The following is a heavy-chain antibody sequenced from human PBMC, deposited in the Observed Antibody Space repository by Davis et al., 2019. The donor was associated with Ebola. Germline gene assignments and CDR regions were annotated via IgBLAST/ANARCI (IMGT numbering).Heavy chain of an antibody. CDR3: ARYSDWLYAMDV. V-gene: IGHV6-1*01. Sequence: MPSETLSLTCDISGDSVTSNTAAWTWIRQSPSRGLEWLGRTYYRSKWSTDYAESVKSRMSINPDTSKNQFSLQVNSVTPEDTAVYYCARYSDWLYAMDVWGQGTTVTVS. CDR2: TYYRSKWST. CDR1: GDSVTSNTAA. D-gene: IGHD3-9*01. J-gene: IGHJ6*02.